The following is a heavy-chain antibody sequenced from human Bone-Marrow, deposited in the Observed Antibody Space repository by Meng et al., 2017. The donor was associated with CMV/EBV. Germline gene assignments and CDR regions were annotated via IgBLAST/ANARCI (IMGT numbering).Heavy chain of an antibody. J-gene: IGHJ6*02. CDR1: PYTFIDHH. D-gene: IGHD3-3*01. CDR2: INPRTGDT. Sequence: ASVKVSCKASPYTFIDHHMHWVRQAPGQGLEWMGWINPRTGDTKYAQKFQGRVTLSRDTSISTAYMDLNRLRSDDTAVYYCARDLPHAYVQTYDFWSGYLSYYYYGMDVWGQGTTVTVSS. V-gene: IGHV1-2*02. CDR3: ARDLPHAYVQTYDFWSGYLSYYYYGMDV.